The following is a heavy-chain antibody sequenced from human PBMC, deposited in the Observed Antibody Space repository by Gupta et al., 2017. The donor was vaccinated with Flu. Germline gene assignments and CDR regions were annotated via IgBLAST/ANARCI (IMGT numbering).Heavy chain of an antibody. CDR1: GYTLTELS. CDR3: ATERVSVLVVATRRESYFDY. Sequence: QVQLVQSGAEVKKPGASVKVSCKVSGYTLTELSMHWVRQAPGKGLEWMGGFDPEDGETIYAQKLQGRVTMTEDTSTDTAYMERSRLRSEETAVYYCATERVSVLVVATRRESYFDYWGQGTLVTVSS. J-gene: IGHJ4*02. V-gene: IGHV1-24*01. D-gene: IGHD5-12*01. CDR2: FDPEDGET.